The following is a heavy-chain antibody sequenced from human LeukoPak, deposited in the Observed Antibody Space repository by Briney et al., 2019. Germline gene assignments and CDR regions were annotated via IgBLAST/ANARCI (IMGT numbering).Heavy chain of an antibody. J-gene: IGHJ5*02. D-gene: IGHD2-2*02. V-gene: IGHV4-30-2*01. CDR3: ARGRQLLYAWFDP. CDR1: GGSISSGGYS. CDR2: IYHSGST. Sequence: SQTLSLTCAVSGGSISSGGYSWSWIRQPPGKGLEWIGYIYHSGSTYYNPSLESRVTIPVDRSKNQFSLKLSSVTAADTAVYYCARGRQLLYAWFDPWGQGTLVTVSS.